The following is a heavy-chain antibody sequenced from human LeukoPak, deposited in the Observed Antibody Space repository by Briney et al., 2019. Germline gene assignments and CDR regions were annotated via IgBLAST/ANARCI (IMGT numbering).Heavy chain of an antibody. CDR2: IYVGDSDT. J-gene: IGHJ3*01. D-gene: IGHD2-21*02. V-gene: IGHV5-51*01. CDR3: ARCGHYDAYRV. Sequence: GESLKISCKGSGHTFSISWIGWVRQKPGEGLEWMGIIYVGDSDTRYNPSFQGQVTISTDRSTSTAYLQWSSLKSSDTAIYYCARCGHYDAYRVWGQGTLVSVSS. CDR1: GHTFSISW.